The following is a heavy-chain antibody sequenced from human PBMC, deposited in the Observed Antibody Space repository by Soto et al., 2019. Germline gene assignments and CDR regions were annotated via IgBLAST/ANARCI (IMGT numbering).Heavy chain of an antibody. D-gene: IGHD3-3*01. Sequence: QVQLQESGPGLVKPAGTLSLTCVVSGGSISNNVWWSWVRQSPGKGLEWIGEIHHSGSPNYNPSLRSRVTISVDKSKNQLSLELTAVTRADTAVYFCVSNGYYSMGVWGQGTTVTVSS. CDR2: IHHSGSP. J-gene: IGHJ6*02. V-gene: IGHV4-4*01. CDR3: VSNGYYSMGV. CDR1: GGSISNNVW.